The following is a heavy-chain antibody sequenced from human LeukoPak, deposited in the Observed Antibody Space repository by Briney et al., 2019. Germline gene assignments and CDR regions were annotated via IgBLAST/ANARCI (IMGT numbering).Heavy chain of an antibody. CDR2: IIPIFGTA. D-gene: IGHD2-2*01. J-gene: IGHJ6*04. V-gene: IGHV1-69*13. CDR3: ARDKVVVVPEAGYYYGMDV. CDR1: GGTFSSYA. Sequence: ASVKVSCKASGGTFSSYAISWVRQAPGQGLEWMGGIIPIFGTANYAQKFQGRVTITADESTSTAYMELSSLRSEDTAVYYCARDKVVVVPEAGYYYGMDVWGKGTTVTVSS.